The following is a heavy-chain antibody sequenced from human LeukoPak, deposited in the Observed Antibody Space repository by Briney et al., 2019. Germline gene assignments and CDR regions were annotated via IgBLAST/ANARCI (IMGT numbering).Heavy chain of an antibody. CDR3: ARWFGCSSTSCYPLFDY. J-gene: IGHJ4*02. D-gene: IGHD2-2*01. Sequence: SETLSLTCAVYGGSFSGYYWSWIRQPLGKGLEWIGEINHSGSTNYNPSLKSRVTISVDTSKNQFSLKLSSVTAADTAVYYCARWFGCSSTSCYPLFDYWGQGTLVTVSS. CDR1: GGSFSGYY. CDR2: INHSGST. V-gene: IGHV4-34*01.